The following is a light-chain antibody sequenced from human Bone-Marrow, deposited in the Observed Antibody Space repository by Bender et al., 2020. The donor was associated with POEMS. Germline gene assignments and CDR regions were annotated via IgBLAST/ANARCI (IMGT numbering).Light chain of an antibody. CDR3: TSYTDTNAVV. CDR1: SSNIGAHA. V-gene: IGLV1-44*01. J-gene: IGLJ2*01. Sequence: QSVLTQPPSASGTPGQRVTISCSGGSSNIGAHAVNWYQHLPGTAPKLLIYSSHRRPSEVPDRFSGSRSGTSASLAISGLQSEDEADYYCTSYTDTNAVVFGGGTRLTVL. CDR2: SSH.